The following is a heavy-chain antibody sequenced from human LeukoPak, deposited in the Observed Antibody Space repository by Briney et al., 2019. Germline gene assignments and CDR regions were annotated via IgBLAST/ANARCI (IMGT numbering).Heavy chain of an antibody. D-gene: IGHD2-2*01. CDR2: ISHSGTT. CDR3: ARERDIVVVPAAKYMDV. Sequence: SETLSLTCTVSGYSIGSAYEWSWIRQSPEKGLEWIGSISHSGTTSYLPSLESRVTISIDTSKNQFFLTLRSVTASDTAVYYCARERDIVVVPAAKYMDVWGKGTTVTVSS. CDR1: GYSIGSAYE. J-gene: IGHJ6*03. V-gene: IGHV4-38-2*02.